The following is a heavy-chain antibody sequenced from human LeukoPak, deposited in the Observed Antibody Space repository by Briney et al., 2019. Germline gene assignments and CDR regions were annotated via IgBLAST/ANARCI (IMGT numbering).Heavy chain of an antibody. Sequence: ASVKVSCKTSGYSFTSYGISWVRQAPGQGLEWMGWISAYNGNTNYAQKLQGRVTMTTDTSTSTAYMELRSLRSDDTAVYYCARVRVSQPQTMYNWFDPWGQGTLVTVSS. CDR2: ISAYNGNT. CDR1: GYSFTSYG. D-gene: IGHD1/OR15-1a*01. J-gene: IGHJ5*02. V-gene: IGHV1-18*01. CDR3: ARVRVSQPQTMYNWFDP.